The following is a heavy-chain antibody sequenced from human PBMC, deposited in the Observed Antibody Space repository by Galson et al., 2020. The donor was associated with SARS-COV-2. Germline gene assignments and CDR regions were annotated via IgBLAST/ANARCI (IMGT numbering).Heavy chain of an antibody. Sequence: SQASETLSLTCAVYGGSFSGYYWGWIRQSPGKGLEWIGEITPTGSINNNPSLKSRVTIPKDTSKNQFSLRLRSVTAADTAMYFCARGSHDVTMLLMIATAASYYFDFWGQGSLVTVSS. V-gene: IGHV4-34*01. CDR2: ITPTGSI. J-gene: IGHJ4*02. D-gene: IGHD2-21*01. CDR1: GGSFSGYY. CDR3: ARGSHDVTMLLMIATAASYYFDF.